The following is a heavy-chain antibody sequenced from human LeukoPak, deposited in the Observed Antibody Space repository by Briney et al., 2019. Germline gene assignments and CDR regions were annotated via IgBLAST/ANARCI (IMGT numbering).Heavy chain of an antibody. V-gene: IGHV3-23*01. J-gene: IGHJ4*02. CDR2: ISGSGGST. D-gene: IGHD2-15*01. CDR3: AKAEDIVVVVAATSFAY. Sequence: GGSLRLSCAASGFTFSSYAMSWVRQAPGKGLEWVSAISGSGGSTYYADSVKGRFTISRDNSKNTLYLQMNSLRAEDTAVYYCAKAEDIVVVVAATSFAYWGQGTLVTVSS. CDR1: GFTFSSYA.